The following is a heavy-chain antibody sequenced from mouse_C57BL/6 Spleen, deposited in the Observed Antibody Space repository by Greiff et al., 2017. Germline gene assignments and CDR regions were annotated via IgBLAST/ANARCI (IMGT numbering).Heavy chain of an antibody. D-gene: IGHD1-1*01. CDR1: GYTFTSYW. Sequence: QVQLKQPGAELVRPGTSVKLSCKASGYTFTSYWMHWVKQRPGQGLEWIGVIDPSDSYTNYNQKFKGKATLTVDTSSSTAYMQLSSLTSEDTAVYYCARGELTTGGATDFDYWGQGTTLTVSS. CDR3: ARGELTTGGATDFDY. V-gene: IGHV1-59*01. J-gene: IGHJ2*01. CDR2: IDPSDSYT.